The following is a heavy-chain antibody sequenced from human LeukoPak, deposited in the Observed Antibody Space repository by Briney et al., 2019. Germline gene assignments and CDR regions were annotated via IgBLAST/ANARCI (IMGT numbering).Heavy chain of an antibody. V-gene: IGHV3-49*04. CDR1: GFTFEDYA. CDR2: IRSKAYGGTA. D-gene: IGHD2-2*01. CDR3: TRRYCSSINCPRHFDF. J-gene: IGHJ4*02. Sequence: PGRSLRLSCTTSGFTFEDYAMSWVRQAPGKGLGWVGFIRSKAYGGTAEYAASVKGRFTISRDDSKNIAYLQMNSLKTEDTAVYYCTRRYCSSINCPRHFDFWGQGTLVTVSS.